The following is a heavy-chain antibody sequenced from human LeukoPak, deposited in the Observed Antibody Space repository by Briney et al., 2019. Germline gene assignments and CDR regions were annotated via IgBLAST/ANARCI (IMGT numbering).Heavy chain of an antibody. D-gene: IGHD5-18*01. CDR1: GGTFSSYA. V-gene: IGHV1-69*05. Sequence: SVKVSCKASGGTFSSYAISWVRQAPGQGLEWMGGIIPIFGTANYAQKFQGRVTITTDESTSTAYMELSSLRSEDTAVYYCARTLRGYSYGYYYYYMDVWGKGTTVTVSS. J-gene: IGHJ6*03. CDR2: IIPIFGTA. CDR3: ARTLRGYSYGYYYYYMDV.